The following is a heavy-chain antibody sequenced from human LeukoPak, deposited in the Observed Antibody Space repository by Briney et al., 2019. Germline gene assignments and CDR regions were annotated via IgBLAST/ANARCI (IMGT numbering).Heavy chain of an antibody. V-gene: IGHV3-23*01. CDR3: ARGGDYGVKIDH. CDR2: ISASGGNT. Sequence: GGSLRLSCAASGFTFSSYSMNWVRQAPGKGLEWVSGISASGGNTYYADSVKGRFTISRDNSKNMLDLQMNSLRAEDTAVYYCARGGDYGVKIDHWGQGTLVTVSS. D-gene: IGHD4-17*01. CDR1: GFTFSSYS. J-gene: IGHJ4*02.